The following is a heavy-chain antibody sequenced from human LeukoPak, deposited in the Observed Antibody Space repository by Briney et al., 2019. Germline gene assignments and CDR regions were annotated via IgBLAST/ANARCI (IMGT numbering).Heavy chain of an antibody. V-gene: IGHV4-34*01. D-gene: IGHD3-3*01. Sequence: PSETLSLTCAVYGGSFSGYYWSWIRQPPGKGLEWIGEINHSGSTNYNPSLKSRVTISVDTSKNQFSLKLSSVTAADTAVYYCAGGRYYDFWSGYPRPYYFDYWGQGTLVTVSS. CDR2: INHSGST. J-gene: IGHJ4*02. CDR3: AGGRYYDFWSGYPRPYYFDY. CDR1: GGSFSGYY.